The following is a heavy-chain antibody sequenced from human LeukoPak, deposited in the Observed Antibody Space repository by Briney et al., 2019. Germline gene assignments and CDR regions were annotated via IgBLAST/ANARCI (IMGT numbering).Heavy chain of an antibody. CDR1: GFTFSSYA. J-gene: IGHJ4*02. V-gene: IGHV3-30-3*01. CDR2: ISYDGSNK. CDR3: AKDTPRTREPAGKYYFDY. Sequence: GGSLRLSCAASGFTFSSYAMHWVRQAPGKGLEWVAVISYDGSNKYYADSVKGRFTISRDNSKNTLYLQMNSLRAEDTAVYYCAKDTPRTREPAGKYYFDYWGQGTLVTVSS. D-gene: IGHD1-14*01.